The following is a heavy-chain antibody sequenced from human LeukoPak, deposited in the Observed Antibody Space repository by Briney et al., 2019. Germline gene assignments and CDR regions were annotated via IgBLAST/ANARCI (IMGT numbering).Heavy chain of an antibody. V-gene: IGHV4-59*08. Sequence: SETLSLTCAVYGGSFSSYYWSWIRQPPGKGLEWIGYIYYSGSTNYNPSLKSRVTISVDTSKNQFSLKPSSVTAADTAVYYCASSTSSWIGNSFDYWGQGTLVTVSS. D-gene: IGHD6-13*01. CDR1: GGSFSSYY. CDR2: IYYSGST. J-gene: IGHJ4*02. CDR3: ASSTSSWIGNSFDY.